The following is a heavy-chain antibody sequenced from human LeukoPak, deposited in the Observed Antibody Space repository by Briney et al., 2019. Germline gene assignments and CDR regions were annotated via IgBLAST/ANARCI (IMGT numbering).Heavy chain of an antibody. CDR2: IYYSGST. D-gene: IGHD3-3*01. Sequence: PSETLSLTCTVSGGSISSGDYYWSWIRQPPGKGLEWIGYIYYSGSTNYNPSLKSRVTISVDTSKNQFSLKLSSVTAADTAVYYCARHKTNRLITIFGVEKGFDYWGQGTLVTVSS. J-gene: IGHJ4*02. CDR3: ARHKTNRLITIFGVEKGFDY. CDR1: GGSISSGDYY. V-gene: IGHV4-30-4*01.